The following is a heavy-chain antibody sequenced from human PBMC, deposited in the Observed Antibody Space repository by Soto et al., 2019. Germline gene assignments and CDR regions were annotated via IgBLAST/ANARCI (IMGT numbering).Heavy chain of an antibody. CDR2: VIPVLKTA. CDR1: GGTFTSYS. V-gene: IGHV1-69*08. J-gene: IGHJ4*02. CDR3: TKDGLGPTRRYFAF. Sequence: QVQLVQSGAEVKKPGSSVKVSCQASGGTFTSYSITWVRQAPGQGLEWVGRVIPVLKTADYAQKFQGRITITADKSTNTAYMVLSSLTPEDTAVYYCTKDGLGPTRRYFAFWGQGTLVTVSS. D-gene: IGHD1-26*01.